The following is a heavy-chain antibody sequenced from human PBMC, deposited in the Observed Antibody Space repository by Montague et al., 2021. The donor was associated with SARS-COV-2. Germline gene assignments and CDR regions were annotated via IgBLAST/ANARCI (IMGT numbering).Heavy chain of an antibody. D-gene: IGHD3-16*01. Sequence: RLSCAASGFTFSSYAMHWVRQAPGKGLEWVAVISYDGSNKYYADSVKGRFTISRDNSKNTLYLQMNSLRAEDTAVYYCARDRDDYIWGSYENFDYWGQGTLVTVSS. J-gene: IGHJ4*02. V-gene: IGHV3-30*04. CDR2: ISYDGSNK. CDR3: ARDRDDYIWGSYENFDY. CDR1: GFTFSSYA.